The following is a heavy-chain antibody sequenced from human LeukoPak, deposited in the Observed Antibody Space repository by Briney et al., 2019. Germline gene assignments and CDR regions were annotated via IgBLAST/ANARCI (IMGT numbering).Heavy chain of an antibody. V-gene: IGHV3-23*01. CDR1: GFTFSSYA. CDR2: ISGSGGST. D-gene: IGHD3-16*02. CDR3: AKDRMITFGGVIVPSYYFDY. J-gene: IGHJ4*02. Sequence: GGSLRLSCAASGFTFSSYAMSWVRQAPGKGLEWVSAISGSGGSTYYADSVKGRFTISRDNSKNTLYLQMNSPRAEDTAVYYCAKDRMITFGGVIVPSYYFDYWGQGTLVTVSS.